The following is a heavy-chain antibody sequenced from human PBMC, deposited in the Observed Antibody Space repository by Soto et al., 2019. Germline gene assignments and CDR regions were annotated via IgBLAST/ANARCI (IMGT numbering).Heavy chain of an antibody. V-gene: IGHV3-7*01. CDR2: IKQDGSEK. D-gene: IGHD5-18*01. CDR3: ARIVDTAMVGENWFAP. CDR1: GFTFSSYW. Sequence: EVQLVESGGGLVQPGGSLRLSCAASGFTFSSYWMSWVRQAPGKGLEWVANIKQDGSEKYYVDSVKGRFTISRDNRKNALYMHMNGLRAEDTAVYYCARIVDTAMVGENWFAPWGQGTLVTVSS. J-gene: IGHJ5*02.